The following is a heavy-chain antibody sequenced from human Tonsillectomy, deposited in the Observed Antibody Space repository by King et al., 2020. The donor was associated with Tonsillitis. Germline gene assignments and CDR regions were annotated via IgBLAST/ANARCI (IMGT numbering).Heavy chain of an antibody. J-gene: IGHJ6*02. V-gene: IGHV3-23*04. D-gene: IGHD5-18*01. CDR1: GFTFSSYA. CDR2: ISGSGGST. Sequence: VQLVESGGGLVQPGGSLRLSCAASGFTFSSYAMSWVRQAPGKGLEWVAVISGSGGSTYYADSVKGRFTSSRDNSRNTLYLQMNSLRAEDTAVYYCTKSDTAMVDYYYGMDVWGQGTTVTVSS. CDR3: TKSDTAMVDYYYGMDV.